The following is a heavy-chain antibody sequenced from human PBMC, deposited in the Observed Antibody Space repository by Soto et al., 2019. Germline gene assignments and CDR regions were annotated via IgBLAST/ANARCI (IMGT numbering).Heavy chain of an antibody. CDR3: ARIIENCSGGSCYPGPFDY. Sequence: PSQTLSLTCAISGDSVSSNSAAWNWIRQSPSRGLEWLGRTYYRSKWYNDYAVSVKSRITINPDTSKNQFSLQLNSVTPEDTAVYYCARIIENCSGGSCYPGPFDYWGQGTLVTVSS. CDR1: GDSVSSNSAA. V-gene: IGHV6-1*01. CDR2: TYYRSKWYN. D-gene: IGHD2-15*01. J-gene: IGHJ4*02.